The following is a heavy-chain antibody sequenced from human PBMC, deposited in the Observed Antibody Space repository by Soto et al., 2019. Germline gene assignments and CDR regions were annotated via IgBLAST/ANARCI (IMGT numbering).Heavy chain of an antibody. CDR3: ARLMGDCRDAFDL. V-gene: IGHV1-69*01. Sequence: QVQLVQSWADVKKPGSSVKVSCKTSGGSFGSSAISWVRQAHAQGLEWRGEIIPVFDKANYAQNFQGRLTITADDLTGRMFMELSRLRCEVKAVFFCARLMGDCRDAFDLVGLRAFVTVSS. D-gene: IGHD3-16*01. J-gene: IGHJ3*01. CDR2: IIPVFDKA. CDR1: GGSFGSSA.